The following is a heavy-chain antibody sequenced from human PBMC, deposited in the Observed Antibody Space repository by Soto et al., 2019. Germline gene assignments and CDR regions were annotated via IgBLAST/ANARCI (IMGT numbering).Heavy chain of an antibody. CDR3: ARFMLIYDILTGYPRREGMDV. CDR2: ISSSSSYT. Sequence: GVSLRLSCAASGFTFSDYYMSWIRQAPGKGLEWVSYISSSSSYTNYADSVKGRFTISRDNAKNSLYLQMNRLRAEDTAVYYCARFMLIYDILTGYPRREGMDVWGQGTTVTVSS. D-gene: IGHD3-9*01. J-gene: IGHJ6*02. CDR1: GFTFSDYY. V-gene: IGHV3-11*03.